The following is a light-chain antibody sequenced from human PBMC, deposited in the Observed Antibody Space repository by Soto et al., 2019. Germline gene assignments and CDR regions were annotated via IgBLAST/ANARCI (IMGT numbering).Light chain of an antibody. CDR3: QEYNSHRT. CDR1: QDLTSW. J-gene: IGKJ1*01. Sequence: DIQMTQSPSSLAASVGGRVTITCRGSQDLTSWLAWSQQXPGKAPKLLIYDASSLESGAPSRFSGRGSGAGCTRNISPRPCDDLAIFLCQEYNSHRTFSQGTKVDIK. V-gene: IGKV1-5*01. CDR2: DAS.